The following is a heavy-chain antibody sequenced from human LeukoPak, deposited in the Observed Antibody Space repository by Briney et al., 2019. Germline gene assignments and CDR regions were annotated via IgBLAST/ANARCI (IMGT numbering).Heavy chain of an antibody. D-gene: IGHD6-6*01. V-gene: IGHV4-30-4*08. Sequence: PSQTLSLTCTVSGGSISSGDYYWSWIRQPPGKGLEWIGYIYYSGSTYYNPSLKSRVTISVDTSKNQFSLKLSSVTAANTAVYYCARGKYSSTSWYFDLWGRGTLLTVSS. CDR2: IYYSGST. CDR3: ARGKYSSTSWYFDL. CDR1: GGSISSGDYY. J-gene: IGHJ2*01.